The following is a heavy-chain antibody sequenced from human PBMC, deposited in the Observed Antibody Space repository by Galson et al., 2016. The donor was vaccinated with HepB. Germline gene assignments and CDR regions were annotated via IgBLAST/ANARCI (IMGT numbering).Heavy chain of an antibody. D-gene: IGHD6-19*01. J-gene: IGHJ3*01. CDR1: GGSLTTYY. Sequence: ETLSLTCTVSGGSLTTYYWTWIRQPPGKGLEWIGYIYYTGSTNYNPSLKSRVTISVDTSKNQFSLKLTSVTAADTAVYYCARAAYKSGWYKDAFDFWGQGTMVTVSS. CDR2: IYYTGST. CDR3: ARAAYKSGWYKDAFDF. V-gene: IGHV4-59*01.